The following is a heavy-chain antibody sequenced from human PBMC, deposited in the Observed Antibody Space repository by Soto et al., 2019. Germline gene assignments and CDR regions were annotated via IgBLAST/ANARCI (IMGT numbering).Heavy chain of an antibody. CDR3: ARGSPYDFWSGYYSTGMDV. CDR1: GYTFTGYY. J-gene: IGHJ6*02. CDR2: INPNSGGT. Sequence: GASVKVSRKASGYTFTGYYMHWVRQAPGQGLEWMGWINPNSGGTNYAQKFQGRVTMTRDTSISTAYMELSRLRSDDTAVYYCARGSPYDFWSGYYSTGMDVWGQGTTVTVSS. V-gene: IGHV1-2*02. D-gene: IGHD3-3*01.